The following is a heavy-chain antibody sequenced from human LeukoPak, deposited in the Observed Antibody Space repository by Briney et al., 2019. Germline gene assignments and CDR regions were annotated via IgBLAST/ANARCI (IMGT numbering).Heavy chain of an antibody. CDR3: ARNAGYHYYYYMDV. CDR2: IYYSGST. Sequence: PSETLSLTCTVSGGSISSYYWSWIRQPPGKGLVWIGYIYYSGSTNYNPSLKSRVTISVDTSKNQFSLKLSSVTAADTAVYYCARNAGYHYYYYMDVWGKGTTVTVSS. J-gene: IGHJ6*03. CDR1: GGSISSYY. V-gene: IGHV4-59*01.